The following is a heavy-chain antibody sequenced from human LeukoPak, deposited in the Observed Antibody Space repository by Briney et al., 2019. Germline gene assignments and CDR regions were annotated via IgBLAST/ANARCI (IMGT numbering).Heavy chain of an antibody. J-gene: IGHJ4*02. CDR3: AMRERWLQSIFDY. V-gene: IGHV4-39*01. CDR2: IYYSGST. D-gene: IGHD5-24*01. Sequence: PSETLSLTCTVSGGSISSSSYYWGWIRQPPGKGLEWIGSIYYSGSTYYNPSPKSRVTISVDTSKNQFSLKLSSVTAADTAVYYCAMRERWLQSIFDYWGQGTLVTVSS. CDR1: GGSISSSSYY.